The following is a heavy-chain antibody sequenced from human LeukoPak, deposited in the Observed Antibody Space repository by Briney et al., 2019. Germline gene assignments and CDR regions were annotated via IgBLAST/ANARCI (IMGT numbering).Heavy chain of an antibody. Sequence: SETLSLTCSVSGGSISSSSYYWGWIRQSPGKGLEWIGSIYYSGSTYYNPSLESRVTISVDTSKNQFSLNLNSVTAADTAVYYCARTILPYYDFWSGYQGLGTIDYWGQGTLVTVSS. J-gene: IGHJ4*02. CDR1: GGSISSSSYY. D-gene: IGHD3-3*01. V-gene: IGHV4-39*01. CDR2: IYYSGST. CDR3: ARTILPYYDFWSGYQGLGTIDY.